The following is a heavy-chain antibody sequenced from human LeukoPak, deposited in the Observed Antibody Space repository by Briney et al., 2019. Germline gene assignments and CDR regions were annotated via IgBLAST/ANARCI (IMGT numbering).Heavy chain of an antibody. CDR1: GGSISSYY. CDR3: ARGIVVVPAAGMGWFDP. CDR2: IYYSGST. J-gene: IGHJ5*02. V-gene: IGHV4-59*08. D-gene: IGHD2-2*01. Sequence: SETLSLTCTVSGGSISSYYWSWIRQPPGKGLEWIGYIYYSGSTNYNPSLKSRVTISVDTSNNQFSLKLSSVTAADTAVYYCARGIVVVPAAGMGWFDPWGQGTLVTVSS.